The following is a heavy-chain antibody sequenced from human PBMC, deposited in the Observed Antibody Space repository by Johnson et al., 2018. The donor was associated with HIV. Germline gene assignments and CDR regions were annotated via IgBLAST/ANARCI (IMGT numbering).Heavy chain of an antibody. Sequence: VQLVESGGGLVQPGGSLRLSCAASGFTFSSYDMHWVRQATGKGLEWVSAIGTAGDTYYPGSVKGRFTLSRENAKNSLYLQMNSLRAGDTAVYYCAREAQTHAFDIWGQGTMVTVSS. CDR3: AREAQTHAFDI. V-gene: IGHV3-13*01. D-gene: IGHD4-23*01. CDR1: GFTFSSYD. J-gene: IGHJ3*02. CDR2: IGTAGDT.